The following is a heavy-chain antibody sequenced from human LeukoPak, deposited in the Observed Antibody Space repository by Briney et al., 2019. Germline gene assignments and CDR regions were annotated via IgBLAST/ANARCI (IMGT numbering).Heavy chain of an antibody. V-gene: IGHV3-21*01. CDR1: GFTFNSYS. Sequence: GGSLRLSCAASGFTFNSYSMNWVRQAPGKGLEWVSSISSGGSYIFYADSVKGRFTISRDNAKNSLYLQMNSLRAEDTAVYYCARQVGVDDAFDIWGQGTMVTISS. CDR2: ISSGGSYI. CDR3: ARQVGVDDAFDI. D-gene: IGHD1-26*01. J-gene: IGHJ3*02.